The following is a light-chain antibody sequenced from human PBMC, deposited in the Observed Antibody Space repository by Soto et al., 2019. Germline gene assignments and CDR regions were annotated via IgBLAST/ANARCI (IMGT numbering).Light chain of an antibody. Sequence: QSVLTQPHSASGTPGQRVPTFCSGSSSNIGTGSVHWFQQLPVTAPKLLTSPTNQRPSVVPERFSGSKSGTSASLAISGLQSEDEADYYCAAWADSLNGHVFGTGTKLTVL. V-gene: IGLV1-44*01. CDR2: PTN. CDR3: AAWADSLNGHV. J-gene: IGLJ1*01. CDR1: SSNIGTGS.